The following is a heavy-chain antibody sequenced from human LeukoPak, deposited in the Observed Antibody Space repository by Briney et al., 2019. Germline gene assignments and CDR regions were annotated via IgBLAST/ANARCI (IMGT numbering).Heavy chain of an antibody. V-gene: IGHV5-51*01. CDR3: ARGNSGSYENFDY. J-gene: IGHJ4*02. Sequence: GESLKISCKGSGYSFTSYWIGWVRQMPGKGLGWMGIIYPGDSDTRYSPSFQGQVTISADKSISTAYLQWSSLKAPDTAMYYCARGNSGSYENFDYWGQGTLVTVSS. CDR1: GYSFTSYW. CDR2: IYPGDSDT. D-gene: IGHD1-26*01.